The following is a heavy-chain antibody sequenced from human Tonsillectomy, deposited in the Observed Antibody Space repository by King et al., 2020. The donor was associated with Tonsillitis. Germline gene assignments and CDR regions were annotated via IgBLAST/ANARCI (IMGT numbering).Heavy chain of an antibody. V-gene: IGHV4-34*01. CDR2: INHSGST. CDR1: GGSFSGYY. D-gene: IGHD2-15*01. CDR3: ARGNIVVVVAATGYYYYMDV. Sequence: VQLQQWGAGLLKPSETLSLTCAVYGGSFSGYYWSWIRQPPGKGLEWIGEINHSGSTNYNPSLKSRVTISVDTSKNQFSLKLSSVTAADTAVYYCARGNIVVVVAATGYYYYMDVWGNGTTVTVSS. J-gene: IGHJ6*03.